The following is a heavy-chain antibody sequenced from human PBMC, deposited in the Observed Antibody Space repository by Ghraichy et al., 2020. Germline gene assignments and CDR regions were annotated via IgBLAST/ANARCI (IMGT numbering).Heavy chain of an antibody. CDR1: GGSFSGYY. CDR3: ATVYGSGSYNDY. D-gene: IGHD3-10*01. J-gene: IGHJ4*02. V-gene: IGHV4-34*01. Sequence: GSLRLSCAVYGGSFSGYYWSWIRQPPGKGLEWIGEINHSGSTNYNPSLKSRVTISVDTSKNQFSLKLSSVTAADTAVYYCATVYGSGSYNDYWGQGTLVTVSS. CDR2: INHSGST.